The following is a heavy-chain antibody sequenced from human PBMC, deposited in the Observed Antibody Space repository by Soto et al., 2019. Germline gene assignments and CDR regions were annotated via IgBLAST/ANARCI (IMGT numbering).Heavy chain of an antibody. CDR3: ASRDPGTSVDY. J-gene: IGHJ4*02. V-gene: IGHV4-4*02. D-gene: IGHD1-7*01. CDR1: GGSFTSNNW. Sequence: TLSLTCAVSGGSFTSNNWWTWVRQPPGQGLEWIGEIYRTGSTNYNPSLKSRVTISLDKSENQFSLKVTALTAADTAVYYCASRDPGTSVDYWGQGTLVTVSS. CDR2: IYRTGST.